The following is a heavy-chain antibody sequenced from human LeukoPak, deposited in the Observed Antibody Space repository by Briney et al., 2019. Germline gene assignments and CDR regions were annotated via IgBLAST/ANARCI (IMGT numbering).Heavy chain of an antibody. CDR3: AGGQMFTSGGFDN. CDR1: GFTFSSYA. V-gene: IGHV3-30*14. D-gene: IGHD6-19*01. J-gene: IGHJ4*02. CDR2: ISYDGSNK. Sequence: GRSLRLSCAASGFTFSSYAMHWVRQAPGKGLEWVAVISYDGSNKYYADSVKGRFTISRDNSKNMVYLQMNSLRAEDTALYYCAGGQMFTSGGFDNWGQGALVTVSS.